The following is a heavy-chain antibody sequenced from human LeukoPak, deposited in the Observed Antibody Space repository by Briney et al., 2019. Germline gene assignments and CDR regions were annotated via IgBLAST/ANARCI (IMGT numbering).Heavy chain of an antibody. Sequence: SGGSLRLSCAASGFTFSDYYMNWIRQAPGKGLEWVSYISSSGSTIYYADSVKGRFTISRDNAKNSLYLQMNSLRAEDTAVYYCARDAGITGTTDLDYWGHGTLVTVSS. CDR2: ISSSGSTI. CDR1: GFTFSDYY. J-gene: IGHJ4*01. CDR3: ARDAGITGTTDLDY. V-gene: IGHV3-11*01. D-gene: IGHD1-14*01.